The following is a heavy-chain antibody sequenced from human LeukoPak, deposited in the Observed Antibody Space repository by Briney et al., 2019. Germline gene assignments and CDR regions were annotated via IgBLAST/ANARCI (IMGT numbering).Heavy chain of an antibody. V-gene: IGHV1-8*03. J-gene: IGHJ6*03. CDR1: GYTFTNYD. D-gene: IGHD3/OR15-3a*01. CDR2: MNPNSGNT. CDR3: ARAPVWTGYYYYMNV. Sequence: ASVKVSCKASGYTFTNYDINWVRQATGQGLEWLGWMNPNSGNTGYAQKFQGRVIITRNTSISTAYMELSSLRSEDTAVYYCARAPVWTGYYYYMNVWGKGTAITVSS.